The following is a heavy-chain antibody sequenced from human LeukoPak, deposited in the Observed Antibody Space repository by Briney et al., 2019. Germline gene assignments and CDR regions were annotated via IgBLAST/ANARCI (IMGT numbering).Heavy chain of an antibody. V-gene: IGHV3-7*04. D-gene: IGHD1-26*01. CDR3: ARGWSYHDY. Sequence: GGSLRLSCAASGFTFSSRWMSWVRQAPGKGLEWVANIGQDGSEIYYVDSVKGRFTISRDNAENSLYLQMNSLRAEDTAVYYCARGWSYHDYWGQGTLVTVSS. CDR1: GFTFSSRW. J-gene: IGHJ4*02. CDR2: IGQDGSEI.